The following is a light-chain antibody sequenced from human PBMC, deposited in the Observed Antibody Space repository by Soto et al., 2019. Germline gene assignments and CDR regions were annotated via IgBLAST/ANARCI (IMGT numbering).Light chain of an antibody. J-gene: IGKJ1*01. CDR1: QSISGW. V-gene: IGKV1-5*03. CDR2: KAS. CDR3: QQSNRG. Sequence: DIQMTQSPSTLSASVGDRVTIACRASQSISGWLAWYQQKPGKAPKLLIYKASSLESGVPSRFSGSGSGTEFTLTSSSLQPDDVATYYCQQSNRGFGQGTKVEIK.